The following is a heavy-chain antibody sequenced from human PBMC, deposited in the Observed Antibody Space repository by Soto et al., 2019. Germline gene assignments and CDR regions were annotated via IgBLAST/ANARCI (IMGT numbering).Heavy chain of an antibody. CDR2: ISGSGDFT. J-gene: IGHJ3*02. Sequence: EVQMLESGGGLVQPGGSLRLSCAASGFTLSSYVLSWVRQAPGKGLEWVSGISGSGDFTFDADSVRGRFTISRDNSMNTLYLQMNSLRVEDTAVYYCARGPTIFGVGVDAFDIWGQGTMATVSS. CDR3: ARGPTIFGVGVDAFDI. D-gene: IGHD3-3*01. V-gene: IGHV3-23*01. CDR1: GFTLSSYV.